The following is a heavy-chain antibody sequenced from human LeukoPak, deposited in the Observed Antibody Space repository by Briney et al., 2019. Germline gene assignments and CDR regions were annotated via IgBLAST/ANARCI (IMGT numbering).Heavy chain of an antibody. Sequence: KPSETLSLTCTVSGGSISSSSYYWGWIRQPPGKGLEWIGNIYYSGRTYYNPSLKSRVTISVDTSKNQFSLKLSSVTAADTAVYYCARQEGTGPVHNYNWFDPWGQGTLVTVSS. CDR1: GGSISSSSYY. D-gene: IGHD3/OR15-3a*01. J-gene: IGHJ5*02. CDR3: ARQEGTGPVHNYNWFDP. V-gene: IGHV4-39*01. CDR2: IYYSGRT.